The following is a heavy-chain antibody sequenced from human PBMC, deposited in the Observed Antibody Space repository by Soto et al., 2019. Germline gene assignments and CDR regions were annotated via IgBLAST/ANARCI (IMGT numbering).Heavy chain of an antibody. CDR1: GFTFSSYS. J-gene: IGHJ4*02. CDR3: GRDNNFYASGSGVDY. D-gene: IGHD3-10*01. CDR2: ITSSSNYI. V-gene: IGHV3-21*06. Sequence: EVQLAESGGGLVEPGGSLRLSCAASGFTFSSYSMNWVRQAPGKGLEWVSSITSSSNYIHYTDSVKGRFTISRDNAKNSLYLQMNSLSAEDTAVYYCGRDNNFYASGSGVDYWGQGTLVTVSS.